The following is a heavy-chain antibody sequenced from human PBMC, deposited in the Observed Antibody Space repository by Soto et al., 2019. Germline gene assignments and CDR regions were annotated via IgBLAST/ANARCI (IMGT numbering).Heavy chain of an antibody. J-gene: IGHJ6*02. CDR2: VWYDGGNK. Sequence: QVQLVESGGGVVQPGRSLRLSCAASGFTFRNYGMHWVRQAPAKGLEWVALVWYDGGNKNYVDSVKGRFTISRDNSKNTLYLQMNSLRDEDTAMYYCARGSSISATRGFYYYYYALDVWGQGTTVTVSS. CDR3: ARGSSISATRGFYYYYYALDV. V-gene: IGHV3-33*01. CDR1: GFTFRNYG. D-gene: IGHD1-7*01.